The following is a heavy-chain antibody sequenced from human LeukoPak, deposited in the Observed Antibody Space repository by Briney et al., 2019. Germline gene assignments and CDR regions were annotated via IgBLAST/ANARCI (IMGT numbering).Heavy chain of an antibody. Sequence: ASVTVSFKSSGYTFTSYYMNWVRQAPGQGLEWMGKINPSDGSTDFAQNFQGRVTMTRDTSTSTVYMELSSLRFEDTAVYYCVRGWWGTNYGWTNWFDPWGQGTLVTVSS. CDR1: GYTFTSYY. CDR3: VRGWWGTNYGWTNWFDP. D-gene: IGHD4-17*01. V-gene: IGHV1-46*01. J-gene: IGHJ5*02. CDR2: INPSDGST.